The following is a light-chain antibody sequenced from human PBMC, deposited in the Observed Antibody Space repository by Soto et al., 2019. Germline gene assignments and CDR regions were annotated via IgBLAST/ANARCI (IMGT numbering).Light chain of an antibody. CDR3: QSYDSSLSGYV. J-gene: IGLJ1*01. Sequence: QAVLTQPPSVSGAPGQRVAISCTWSSANIGAAYNVDWYQQLPGTAPKLLIYGNNNRPSGVPARFSGSKSGISASLAIAGLQAEDEGDYYCQSYDSSLSGYVFGTGTKVTVL. CDR1: SANIGAAYN. CDR2: GNN. V-gene: IGLV1-40*01.